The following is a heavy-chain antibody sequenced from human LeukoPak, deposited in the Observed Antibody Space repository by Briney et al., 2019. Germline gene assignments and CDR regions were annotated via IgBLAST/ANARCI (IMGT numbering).Heavy chain of an antibody. J-gene: IGHJ5*02. CDR1: GYSISTGYY. V-gene: IGHV4-4*07. CDR2: IYTSGST. CDR3: ARDLGYCSSTSCLDWFDP. D-gene: IGHD2-2*01. Sequence: SETLSLTCTVSGYSISTGYYWDWIRQPAGKGLEWIGRIYTSGSTNYNPSLKSRVTMSVDTSKNQFSLKLSSVTAADTAVYYCARDLGYCSSTSCLDWFDPWGQGTLVTVSS.